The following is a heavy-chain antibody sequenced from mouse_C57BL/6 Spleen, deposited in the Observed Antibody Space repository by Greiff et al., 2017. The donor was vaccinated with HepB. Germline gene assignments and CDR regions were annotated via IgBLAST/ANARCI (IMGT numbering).Heavy chain of an antibody. V-gene: IGHV1-18*01. D-gene: IGHD1-1*01. Sequence: VQLKESGPELVKPGASVKIPCKASGYTFTDYNMDWVKQSHGKSLEWIGDINPNNGGTIYNQKFKGKATLTVDKSSSTAYMELRSLTSEDTAVYYCARTHYGSSYCDYWGQGTTLTVSS. CDR1: GYTFTDYN. CDR2: INPNNGGT. J-gene: IGHJ2*01. CDR3: ARTHYGSSYCDY.